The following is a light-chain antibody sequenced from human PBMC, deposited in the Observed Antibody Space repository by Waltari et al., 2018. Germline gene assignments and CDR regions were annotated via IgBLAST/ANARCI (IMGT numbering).Light chain of an antibody. J-gene: IGLJ3*02. CDR1: SGHSDYI. CDR2: LEGSGSY. V-gene: IGLV4-60*03. Sequence: QPVLTQSSSASASLGSSVKLSCTLSSGHSDYIIDRHQQQPGKAPRYWMRLEGSGSYNKGSGVPDRFSGSSSGADRYLTISNLQSEDEADYYCETWDRYTWVFGGGTKLTVL. CDR3: ETWDRYTWV.